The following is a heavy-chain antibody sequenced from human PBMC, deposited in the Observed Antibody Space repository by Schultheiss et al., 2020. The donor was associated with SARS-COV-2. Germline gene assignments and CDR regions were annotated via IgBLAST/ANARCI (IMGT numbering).Heavy chain of an antibody. CDR2: IYYSGRT. CDR1: GGSVSSGSFY. V-gene: IGHV4-61*01. D-gene: IGHD1-7*01. Sequence: SETLSLTCTVSGGSVSSGSFYWSWIRQPPGKGLEWIGNIYYSGRTTYNPSLKSRVTLSLDTSQNQFSLRLSSVTAADTAVYYCVRVDDWNYRYYFDYWGQGTLVTVSS. J-gene: IGHJ4*02. CDR3: VRVDDWNYRYYFDY.